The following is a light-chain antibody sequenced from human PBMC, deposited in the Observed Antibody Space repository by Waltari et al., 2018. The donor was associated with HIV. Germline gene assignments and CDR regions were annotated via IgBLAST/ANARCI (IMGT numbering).Light chain of an antibody. V-gene: IGLV3-21*01. J-gene: IGLJ3*02. CDR1: SIGSKS. CDR2: EIN. CDR3: SSYAGSDNWV. Sequence: SYVLTQPPSVSVAPGKTARITCGGDSIGSKSVHWYQQKPGQAPKLIIYEINERPSGVPDRFSGSKSGNTATLAVSGLQADDEADYYCSSYAGSDNWVFGGGTTVTVL.